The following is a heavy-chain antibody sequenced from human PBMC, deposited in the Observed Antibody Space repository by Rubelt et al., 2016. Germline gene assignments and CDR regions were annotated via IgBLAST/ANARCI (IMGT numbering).Heavy chain of an antibody. V-gene: IGHV7-4-1*02. Sequence: QVQLVQSGSEFKKPGASVKVSCKASGYTFPSYALNWVRQAPGQGLECMGWINTNTGNPTYAKGFNGRLVFSLDTSVSTAYLKIRSLKAEDTAVYYCARGMRWFGENYWGQGTLVTVSS. D-gene: IGHD3-10*01. CDR3: ARGMRWFGENY. CDR1: GYTFPSYA. J-gene: IGHJ4*02. CDR2: INTNTGNP.